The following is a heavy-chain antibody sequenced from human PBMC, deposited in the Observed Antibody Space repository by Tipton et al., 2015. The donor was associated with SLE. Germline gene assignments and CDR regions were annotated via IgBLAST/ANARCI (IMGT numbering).Heavy chain of an antibody. Sequence: TLSLTCAVYGGSVSSGSYYWSWIRQPAGKGLEWIGRIYTSGSTNYNPSLKSRVTISVDTSKNQFSLKLSSVTAADTAVYYCARHGPVLWFREFPFDYWGQGTLVTVSS. CDR1: GGSVSSGSYY. J-gene: IGHJ4*02. CDR2: IYTSGST. V-gene: IGHV4-61*02. D-gene: IGHD3-10*01. CDR3: ARHGPVLWFREFPFDY.